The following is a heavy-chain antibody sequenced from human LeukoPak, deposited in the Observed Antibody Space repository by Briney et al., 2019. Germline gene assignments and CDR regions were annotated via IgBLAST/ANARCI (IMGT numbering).Heavy chain of an antibody. CDR2: IYYSGST. D-gene: IGHD3-9*01. CDR1: GGSISSYY. CDR3: ARASHYDILTGNYGHYYYYYGMDV. J-gene: IGHJ6*02. V-gene: IGHV4-59*01. Sequence: SETLSLTCTVSGGSISSYYWSWIRQPPGKGLEWIGYIYYSGSTNYNPSLKSRVTISVDTSKNQFSLKLSSVTAADTAVYYCARASHYDILTGNYGHYYYYYGMDVWGQGTTVTVSS.